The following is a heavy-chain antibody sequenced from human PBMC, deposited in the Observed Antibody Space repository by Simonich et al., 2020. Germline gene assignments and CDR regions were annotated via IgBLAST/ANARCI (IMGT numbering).Heavy chain of an antibody. J-gene: IGHJ4*02. CDR2: IYYSGST. CDR1: GGSISSYY. Sequence: QVQLQESGPGLVKPSETLSLTCTVSGGSISSYYRSWIRQPPGKGLEWIGYIYYSGSTNYNPSLKSRVTISVDTSKNQFSLKLSSVTAADTAVYYCARATRIAAAGYFDYWCQGTLVTVSS. V-gene: IGHV4-59*08. CDR3: ARATRIAAAGYFDY. D-gene: IGHD6-13*01.